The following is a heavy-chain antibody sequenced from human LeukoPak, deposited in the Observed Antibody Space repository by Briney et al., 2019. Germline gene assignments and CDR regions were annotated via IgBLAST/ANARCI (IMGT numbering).Heavy chain of an antibody. J-gene: IGHJ3*02. V-gene: IGHV1-8*01. CDR1: GYTFSSND. CDR2: MNPHSGNT. Sequence: ASVKVSCKASGYTFSSNDINWVRQATGQGLEWMGWMNPHSGNTGYAQKFQGRVTITRNSSISTAYMELRSLRSDDTAVYYCARDGHFGVVTRGDAFDIWGQGTMVTVSS. CDR3: ARDGHFGVVTRGDAFDI. D-gene: IGHD3-3*01.